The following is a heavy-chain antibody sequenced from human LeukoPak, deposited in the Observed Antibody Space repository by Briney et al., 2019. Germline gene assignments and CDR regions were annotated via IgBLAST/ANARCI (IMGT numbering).Heavy chain of an antibody. CDR2: INHSGST. V-gene: IGHV4-34*01. CDR3: ARTWDRAFDI. J-gene: IGHJ3*02. Sequence: SETLSLTCAVYGGSFSGYYWSWIRQPPGKGLEWIGEINHSGSTNYDPSLKSRVTISVDTSKNQFSLKLSSVTAADTAVYYCARTWDRAFDIWGQGTMVTVSS. CDR1: GGSFSGYY. D-gene: IGHD1-26*01.